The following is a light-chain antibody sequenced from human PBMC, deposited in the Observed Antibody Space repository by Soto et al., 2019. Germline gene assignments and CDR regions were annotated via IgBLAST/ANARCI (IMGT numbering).Light chain of an antibody. Sequence: DIQMTQSPSTLSASIGDRVTITCRASQSISSWLAWYQQKPGKAPKLLIYAASSLQSGVPSRFSGSGSGTDFTPTISSLQPEDFATYYCQQSYSTPWTFGQGTKVDIK. CDR1: QSISSW. CDR3: QQSYSTPWT. V-gene: IGKV1-39*01. CDR2: AAS. J-gene: IGKJ1*01.